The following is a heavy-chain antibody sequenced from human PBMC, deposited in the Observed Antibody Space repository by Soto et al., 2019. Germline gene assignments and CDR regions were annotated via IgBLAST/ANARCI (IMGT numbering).Heavy chain of an antibody. J-gene: IGHJ4*02. V-gene: IGHV4-38-2*01. CDR3: ARGMNHQDY. CDR2: IYHSGTT. CDR1: GFSIKTGYY. Sequence: SETLSLTCDVSGFSIKTGYYWGWIRQPPGKGLEWIGAIYHSGTTYFNPSLKSRVTMSVDTSKNHFSLRLTSVAATDTAVYYCARGMNHQDYWGQGTLVTVSS.